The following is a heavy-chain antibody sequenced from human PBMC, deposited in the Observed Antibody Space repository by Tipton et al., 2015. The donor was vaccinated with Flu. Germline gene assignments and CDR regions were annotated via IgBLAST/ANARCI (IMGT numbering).Heavy chain of an antibody. D-gene: IGHD3-16*01. J-gene: IGHJ4*02. CDR3: ARHSRTRPFAL. CDR2: IYYSGTT. V-gene: IGHV4-59*08. Sequence: LRLSCTVSGGSISSYYWSWIRQPPGKGLEWIGYIYYSGTTDYNPSLKSRVSISVDTSTNQFSLRLRSVTAADTAVYYCARHSRTRPFALWGQGSLVTVSS. CDR1: GGSISSYY.